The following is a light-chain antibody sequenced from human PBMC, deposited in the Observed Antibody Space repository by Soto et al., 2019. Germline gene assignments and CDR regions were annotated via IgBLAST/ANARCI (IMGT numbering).Light chain of an antibody. Sequence: DIQMTQSPSTLSGSVGDRVTITCRASQYITTYLNWYQHKPGTAPKLLIYGASSLQSGVPSRFSGNGSGTDFTLTISSLQPEDFATYYCQQSFSVPLTFGGETKVDIK. J-gene: IGKJ4*01. CDR3: QQSFSVPLT. V-gene: IGKV1-39*01. CDR2: GAS. CDR1: QYITTY.